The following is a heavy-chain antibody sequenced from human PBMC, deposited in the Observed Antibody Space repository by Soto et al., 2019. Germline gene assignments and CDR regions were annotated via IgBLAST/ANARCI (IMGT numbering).Heavy chain of an antibody. D-gene: IGHD2-15*01. V-gene: IGHV1-18*01. CDR3: ARSSTPYIVVVVAGYSSVDY. CDR2: ISAYNGNT. J-gene: IGHJ4*02. CDR1: GYTFTSYG. Sequence: ASVTVSCKASGYTFTSYGISCVRQDPGQGLEWMGWISAYNGNTNYAQKLQGRVTMTTDTSTSTAYMELRSLRSDDTAVYYCARSSTPYIVVVVAGYSSVDYWGQGTLVTVSS.